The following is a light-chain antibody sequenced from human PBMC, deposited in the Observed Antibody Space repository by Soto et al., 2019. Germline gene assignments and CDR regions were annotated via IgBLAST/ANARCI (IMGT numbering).Light chain of an antibody. CDR1: QSVLYSSNNKNY. CDR2: WAS. J-gene: IGKJ4*01. V-gene: IGKV4-1*01. CDR3: QQYYTTPLT. Sequence: DIVITQSPDSLAVSLFERPTINCDSSQSVLYSSNNKNYLACYQCKPGQPPRLLVSWASTRESGVPDRFSGSGSGTIFALTISSLQAEDVAVYYCQQYYTTPLTFGGGTKVDIK.